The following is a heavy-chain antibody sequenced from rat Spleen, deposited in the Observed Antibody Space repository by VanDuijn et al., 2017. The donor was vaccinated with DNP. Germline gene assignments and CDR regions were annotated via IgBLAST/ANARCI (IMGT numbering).Heavy chain of an antibody. CDR1: GFTFSDYA. V-gene: IGHV5-17*01. CDR2: IIYDGSST. CDR3: ARHFMYTTDYYYYGPFDY. J-gene: IGHJ2*01. D-gene: IGHD1-6*01. Sequence: EVQLVESGGGLVQPGRSLKFSCAASGFTFSDYAMAWVRQAPKKGLEWVATIIYDGSSTYYRDSVKGRFPISRDNAKSTLYLQMDSLRSEDTATYYCARHFMYTTDYYYYGPFDYWGQGVMVTVSS.